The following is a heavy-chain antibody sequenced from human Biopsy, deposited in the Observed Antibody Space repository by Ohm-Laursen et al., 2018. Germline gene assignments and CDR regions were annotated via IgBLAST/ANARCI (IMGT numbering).Heavy chain of an antibody. CDR3: AKHGSGWTGDDALHI. V-gene: IGHV4-59*08. Sequence: GTLSLTCTVSGGSIGSDYWAWIRQSPGKGLEWIAYSHYSGSTNYNPSLRHRVTISVDTTKNQFSLKVTSVTAADTAVYYCAKHGSGWTGDDALHIWGQGTMVTVSS. CDR1: GGSIGSDY. D-gene: IGHD6-19*01. J-gene: IGHJ3*02. CDR2: SHYSGST.